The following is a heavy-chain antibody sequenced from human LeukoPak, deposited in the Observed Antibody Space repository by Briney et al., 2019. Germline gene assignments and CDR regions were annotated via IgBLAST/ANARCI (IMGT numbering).Heavy chain of an antibody. Sequence: PSETLSLTCTVFGGSISTYYWTWIRQPPGKGLEWIGYISHSGNTDYSPSLKSRLTMSVDTSKNQFSLKLSSVNAADTAVYYCARRKIYYGMDVWGQGTTVTVSS. CDR2: ISHSGNT. CDR1: GGSISTYY. CDR3: ARRKIYYGMDV. J-gene: IGHJ6*02. V-gene: IGHV4-59*08.